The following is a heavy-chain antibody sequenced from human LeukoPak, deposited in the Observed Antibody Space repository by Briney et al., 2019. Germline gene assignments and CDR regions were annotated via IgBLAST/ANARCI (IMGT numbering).Heavy chain of an antibody. CDR2: IYHSGST. CDR3: ARRAGAYSHPYDY. D-gene: IGHD4/OR15-4a*01. Sequence: SETLSLTCTASGYSISSGYYWGWIRQPPGKGLEWIGSIYHSGSTYYNPSLKSRVTISVDTSKNQFSLKLSSVTAADTAVYYCARRAGAYSHPYDYWGQGTLVTVSS. V-gene: IGHV4-38-2*02. CDR1: GYSISSGYY. J-gene: IGHJ4*02.